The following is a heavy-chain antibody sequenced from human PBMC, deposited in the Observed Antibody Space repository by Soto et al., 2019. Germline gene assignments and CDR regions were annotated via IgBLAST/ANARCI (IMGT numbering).Heavy chain of an antibody. CDR3: ARGDCVGGTCYSLAGSFYYYMDV. CDR1: GFTFSNYW. J-gene: IGHJ6*03. Sequence: EVQLVESGGGLVQPGGSLRLSCAASGFTFSNYWMYWVRQAPGKGLEWVSRINRDGSVSSYGDSVKGRLTISRDNVKDTLYLPMDSLRAEYTAVYYCARGDCVGGTCYSLAGSFYYYMDVWGKGTTVTVFS. V-gene: IGHV3-74*02. D-gene: IGHD2-15*01. CDR2: INRDGSVS.